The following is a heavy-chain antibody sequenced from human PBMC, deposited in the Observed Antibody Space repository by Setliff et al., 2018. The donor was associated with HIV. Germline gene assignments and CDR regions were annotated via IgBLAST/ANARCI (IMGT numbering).Heavy chain of an antibody. D-gene: IGHD2-8*01. V-gene: IGHV4-59*08. Sequence: PSETLSLTCTVFGGSISSHYWIWIRQPPGKGLEWIGYIHYSGATNYNPSLKSRVTISLDTSRTQFSLRLSSVTAADTAVYYCARHSPNVGVRGDAFDIWGQGTVVTVSS. J-gene: IGHJ3*02. CDR2: IHYSGAT. CDR1: GGSISSHY. CDR3: ARHSPNVGVRGDAFDI.